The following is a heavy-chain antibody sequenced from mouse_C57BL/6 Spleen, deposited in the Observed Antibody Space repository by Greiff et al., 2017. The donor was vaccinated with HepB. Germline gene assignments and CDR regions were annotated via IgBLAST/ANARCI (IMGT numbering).Heavy chain of an antibody. J-gene: IGHJ2*01. CDR2: ISSGGDYF. Sequence: EVKVEESGEGLVKPGGSLKLSCAASGFTFSSYAMSWVRQTPEKRLEWVAYISSGGDYFYYADTVKGRFTISRDNARNTLYLQMSSLKSEDTAMYYCTRISGDFAYWGQGTTLTVSS. CDR1: GFTFSSYA. D-gene: IGHD3-1*01. V-gene: IGHV5-9-1*02. CDR3: TRISGDFAY.